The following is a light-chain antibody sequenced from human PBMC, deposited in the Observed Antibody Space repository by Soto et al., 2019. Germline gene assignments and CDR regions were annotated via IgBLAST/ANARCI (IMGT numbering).Light chain of an antibody. CDR1: SNDVGIYNY. CDR3: SSSTISSTLV. J-gene: IGLJ3*02. V-gene: IGLV2-14*01. Sequence: QSVLTQPASVSGSPGQSITISCTGTSNDVGIYNYVYWYQQHPGKAPKLMIYEVTNRPSGVSDRFSGSKSDNTASLTISGLQAEDEADYYCSSSTISSTLVFGGGTQLTVL. CDR2: EVT.